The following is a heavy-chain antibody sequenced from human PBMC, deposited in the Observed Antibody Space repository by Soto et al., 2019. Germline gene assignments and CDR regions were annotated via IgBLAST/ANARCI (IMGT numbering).Heavy chain of an antibody. V-gene: IGHV3-9*01. CDR3: ARIPGITAAADGD. CDR1: GFTFDDYA. D-gene: IGHD6-13*01. Sequence: EVQLVESGGGLVQPGRSLRLSCAASGFTFDDYAMHWVRQGPGKGLEWVSSISWNSVNIGYADSVKGRFTISRDKAKNSLYLQINRLRTEDTALYYCARIPGITAAADGDWGQGTLVTVS. CDR2: ISWNSVNI. J-gene: IGHJ4*02.